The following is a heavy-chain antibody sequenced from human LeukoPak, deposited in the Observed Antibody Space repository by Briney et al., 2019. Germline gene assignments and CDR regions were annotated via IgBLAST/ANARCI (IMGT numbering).Heavy chain of an antibody. V-gene: IGHV1-46*01. CDR1: GYTFTSYD. D-gene: IGHD2-21*01. Sequence: ASVKVSCKASGYTFTSYDINWVRQAPGQGLEWMGIINPSGGSTSYAQTFQGRVTMTRDMSTSTVYMELSSLRSEDTAVYYCARPGGGGSPHYYYYMDVWGKGTTVTISS. CDR3: ARPGGGGSPHYYYYMDV. J-gene: IGHJ6*03. CDR2: INPSGGST.